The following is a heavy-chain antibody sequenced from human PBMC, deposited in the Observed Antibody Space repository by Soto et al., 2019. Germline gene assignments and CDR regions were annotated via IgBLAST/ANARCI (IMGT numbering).Heavy chain of an antibody. CDR2: ISYDGSNK. CDR1: VFTFSSYG. J-gene: IGHJ6*02. V-gene: IGHV3-30*18. CDR3: AKVGYDSSGYYYYGMDV. D-gene: IGHD3-22*01. Sequence: HPGWSLRLSCSASVFTFSSYGMHWGRQAPWKGLEWVAVISYDGSNKYYADSVKGRFTISRDNSKNTLYLQMNSLRAEDTAVYYCAKVGYDSSGYYYYGMDVWGQGTTVTVSS.